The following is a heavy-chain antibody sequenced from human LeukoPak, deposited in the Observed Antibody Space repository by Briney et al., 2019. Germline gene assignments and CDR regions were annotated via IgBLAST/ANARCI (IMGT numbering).Heavy chain of an antibody. V-gene: IGHV4-34*01. CDR3: ARRGRGIAARAHFDY. CDR2: INHSGST. J-gene: IGHJ4*02. CDR1: GGSFSGYY. Sequence: SETLSLTCAVYGGSFSGYYWSWIRQPPGKGLEWIGEINHSGSTNYNPSLTSRVTISVDTSKNQFSLKLSSVTAADTAVYYCARRGRGIAARAHFDYWGQGTLVTVSS. D-gene: IGHD6-6*01.